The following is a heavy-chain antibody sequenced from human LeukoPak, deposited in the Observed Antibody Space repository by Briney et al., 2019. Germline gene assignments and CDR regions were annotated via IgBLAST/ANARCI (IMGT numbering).Heavy chain of an antibody. Sequence: PGRSLRLSCAASGFTFSSYVMHWVRQAPGKGLEWVALISNGGSNTYADSVKGRFTISRDNSKNTLYLQMGSLRAEDMAVYYCARAVRTYSNYYYYYMDVWGKGTTVTVSS. CDR2: ISNGGSNT. V-gene: IGHV3-30*03. D-gene: IGHD4-11*01. CDR1: GFTFSSYV. J-gene: IGHJ6*03. CDR3: ARAVRTYSNYYYYYMDV.